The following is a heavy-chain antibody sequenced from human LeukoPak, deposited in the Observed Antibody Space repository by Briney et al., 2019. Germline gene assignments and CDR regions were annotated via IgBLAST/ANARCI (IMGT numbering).Heavy chain of an antibody. CDR3: AKASFRGYSGYDSDAFDI. CDR1: GFTFSNFA. Sequence: GGSLRLSCAASGFTFSNFAMSWVRQAPGKGLEWVSALSGCDGSTYYADSVKGRFTISRDNSKNTLYLQMNSLRAEDTAVYYCAKASFRGYSGYDSDAFDIWGQGTMVTVSS. V-gene: IGHV3-23*01. CDR2: LSGCDGST. D-gene: IGHD5-12*01. J-gene: IGHJ3*02.